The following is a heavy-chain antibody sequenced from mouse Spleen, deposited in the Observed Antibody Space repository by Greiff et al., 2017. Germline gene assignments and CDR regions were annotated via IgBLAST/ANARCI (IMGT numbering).Heavy chain of an antibody. D-gene: IGHD1-1*01. V-gene: IGHV2-9*02. CDR3: ARQDTTGTGAMDY. CDR1: GFSLTSYG. Sequence: QVQLQQSGPGLVAPSQSLSITCTVSGFSLTSYGVHWVRQPPGKGLEWLGVIWAGGSTNYNSALMSRLSISKDNSKSQVFLKMNSLQTDDTAMYYCARQDTTGTGAMDYWGQGTSVTVSS. J-gene: IGHJ4*01. CDR2: IWAGGST.